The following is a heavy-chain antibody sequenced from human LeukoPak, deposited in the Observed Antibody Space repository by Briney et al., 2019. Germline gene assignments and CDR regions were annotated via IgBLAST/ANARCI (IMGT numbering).Heavy chain of an antibody. D-gene: IGHD3-22*01. J-gene: IGHJ4*02. CDR1: GFTFSSYA. Sequence: PGGSLGLSXAASGFTFSSYAMSWVRQAPGKGLEWVSAISGSGGSTYYADSVKGRFTISRDNSKNTLYLQMNSLRAEDTAVYYCAKDRVTMIVVVTNFDYWGQGTLVTVSS. CDR3: AKDRVTMIVVVTNFDY. V-gene: IGHV3-23*01. CDR2: ISGSGGST.